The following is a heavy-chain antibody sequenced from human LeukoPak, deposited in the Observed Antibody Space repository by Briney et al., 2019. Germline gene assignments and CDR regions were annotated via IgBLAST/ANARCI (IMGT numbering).Heavy chain of an antibody. CDR3: ASPYCSSTSCYTGDAFDI. Sequence: GGSLRLSCAASGFTFNNYAMNWVRQAPGKGLEWVSGIGWNSGSIGYADSVKGRFTISRDNAKNSLYLQMNSLRAEDTAVYYCASPYCSSTSCYTGDAFDIWGQGTMVTVSS. J-gene: IGHJ3*02. D-gene: IGHD2-2*02. V-gene: IGHV3-9*01. CDR2: IGWNSGSI. CDR1: GFTFNNYA.